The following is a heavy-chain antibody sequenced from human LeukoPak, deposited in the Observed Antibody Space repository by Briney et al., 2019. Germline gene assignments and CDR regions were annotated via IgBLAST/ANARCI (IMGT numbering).Heavy chain of an antibody. Sequence: SETLSLTCAVYGGSFSGYYWSWIRQPPGKGLEWIGEINHSGSTNYNPSLKSRVTISVDTSKNQLSLKLNSVTAADTAVYYCARDGGSAWFLDYWGQGTLVTVSS. CDR3: ARDGGSAWFLDY. V-gene: IGHV4-34*01. D-gene: IGHD6-19*01. J-gene: IGHJ4*02. CDR1: GGSFSGYY. CDR2: INHSGST.